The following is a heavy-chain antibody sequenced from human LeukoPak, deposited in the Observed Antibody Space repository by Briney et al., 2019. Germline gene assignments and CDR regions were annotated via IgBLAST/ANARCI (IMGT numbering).Heavy chain of an antibody. CDR1: GGSISSSSYY. CDR2: IYYSGST. Sequence: SETLSLTCTVSGGSISSSSYYWGWIRQPPGKGLEWIGSIYYSGSTYYNPSLKSRVTISVDTSKSQFSLKLSSVTAADTAVYYCARHVSGWYYFDYWGQGTLVTVSS. D-gene: IGHD6-19*01. J-gene: IGHJ4*02. V-gene: IGHV4-39*01. CDR3: ARHVSGWYYFDY.